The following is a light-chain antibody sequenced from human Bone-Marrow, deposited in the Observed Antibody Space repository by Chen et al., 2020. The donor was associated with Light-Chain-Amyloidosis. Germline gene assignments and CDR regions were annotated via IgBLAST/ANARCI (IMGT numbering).Light chain of an antibody. CDR2: DDS. CDR1: NIGSTS. CDR3: QVWDRSSDRPV. V-gene: IGLV3-21*02. J-gene: IGLJ3*02. Sequence: SYVLTQPSSVSVAPGQTATSACGGNNIGSTSWHWSQQTPGQAPLLVVYDDSDRPSGIPERLSGSNSGNTATLTISRVEAGDEADYYCQVWDRSSDRPVFGGGTKLTVV.